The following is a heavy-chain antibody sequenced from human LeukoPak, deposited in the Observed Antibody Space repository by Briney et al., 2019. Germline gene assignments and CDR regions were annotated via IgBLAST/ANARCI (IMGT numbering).Heavy chain of an antibody. CDR2: IRDSGEKT. V-gene: IGHV3-23*01. CDR1: GFSFSSYA. CDR3: AKESIYCSTTSCYSPYGIDV. D-gene: IGHD2-2*01. J-gene: IGHJ6*02. Sequence: GGSLRLSCAASGFSFSSYAMSWVRHVPGKGLEWVSGIRDSGEKTYYADSAKGRLTISRDNRKNTVYLQMNSLRAEDTAVYYCAKESIYCSTTSCYSPYGIDVWGQGTTVTVSS.